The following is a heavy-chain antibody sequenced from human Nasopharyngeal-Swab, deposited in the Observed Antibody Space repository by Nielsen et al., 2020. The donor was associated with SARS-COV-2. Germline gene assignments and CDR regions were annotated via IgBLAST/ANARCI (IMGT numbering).Heavy chain of an antibody. D-gene: IGHD4-17*01. CDR1: GDSVSSSSAA. Sequence: LSLTCAISGDSVSSSSAAWNWIRQSPSRGLEWLGRTYHRSKWYNDYAVSVKSRITINPDTSKNQFSLHLNSVTPEDTAVYYCARARGAYGDYYYYYYTDVWGKGTTVTVSS. CDR2: TYHRSKWYN. V-gene: IGHV6-1*01. J-gene: IGHJ6*03. CDR3: ARARGAYGDYYYYYYTDV.